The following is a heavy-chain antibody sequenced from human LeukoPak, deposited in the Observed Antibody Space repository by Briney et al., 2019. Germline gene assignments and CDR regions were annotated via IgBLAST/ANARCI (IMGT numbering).Heavy chain of an antibody. D-gene: IGHD2-2*01. CDR3: ARGRMPNGADN. CDR2: IYPDGRA. J-gene: IGHJ4*02. Sequence: GGSLRLSCVASGFIVSDNYMSWIRQAPGKEPQWVSIIYPDGRAFYADSVKGRFTISRDNSRSTLYLQMNSLRADDTALYYCARGRMPNGADNWGQGTLVTVSS. CDR1: GFIVSDNY. V-gene: IGHV3-53*01.